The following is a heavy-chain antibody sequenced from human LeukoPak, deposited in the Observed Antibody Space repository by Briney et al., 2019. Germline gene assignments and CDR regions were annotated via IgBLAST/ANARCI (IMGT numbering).Heavy chain of an antibody. V-gene: IGHV3-23*01. CDR2: ISGSGGST. J-gene: IGHJ6*03. CDR1: GFTFSSYA. CDR3: AKGGDYEIYYYYYYPDV. Sequence: WSLRLSCAASGFTFSSYAMSWVRQAPGKGLEWVSAISGSGGSTYYADSVKGRFTISRDNSKNTLYLQLNSLRAEDTAVYYCAKGGDYEIYYYYYYPDVWGKGTTVTVSS. D-gene: IGHD4-17*01.